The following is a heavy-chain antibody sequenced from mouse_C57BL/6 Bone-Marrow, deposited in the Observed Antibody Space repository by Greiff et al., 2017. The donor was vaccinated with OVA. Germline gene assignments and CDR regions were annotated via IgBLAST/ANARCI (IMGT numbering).Heavy chain of an antibody. D-gene: IGHD5-1-1*01. Sequence: VQLKESGPELVKPGASVKISCKASGYSFTGYYMHWVKQSHGHILDWIGYIYPYNGVSSYNQKFKGKATLTVDKSSSTAYMELRSLTSEDSAVYYCARSSYHDWFAYWGQGTLVTVSA. CDR2: IYPYNGVS. V-gene: IGHV1-31*01. CDR1: GYSFTGYY. J-gene: IGHJ3*01. CDR3: ARSSYHDWFAY.